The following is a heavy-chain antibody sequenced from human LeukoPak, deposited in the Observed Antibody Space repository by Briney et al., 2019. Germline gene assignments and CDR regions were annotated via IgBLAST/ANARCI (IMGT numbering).Heavy chain of an antibody. CDR1: GYSFSNYW. CDR2: IYPGDYET. Sequence: GESLKISCEGSGYSFSNYWIGWVRQMPRKRLEWVGIIYPGDYETRYSPSFQGLVTISVDKSISTAYLQWSSLKASDTAMYYCAIPPGYCGNDCSFSHWGQGTLVTVSS. V-gene: IGHV5-51*01. J-gene: IGHJ4*02. CDR3: AIPPGYCGNDCSFSH. D-gene: IGHD2-21*02.